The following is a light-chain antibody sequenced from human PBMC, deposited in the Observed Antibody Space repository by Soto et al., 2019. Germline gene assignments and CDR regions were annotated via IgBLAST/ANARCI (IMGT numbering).Light chain of an antibody. CDR3: QQSYSSPPT. CDR2: AAS. Sequence: DIQMTQSPSSVSASVGDIVTITCRASQSISSYLNWYQQKPGKAPKLLIFAASSLQSGVPSRFSGSRSGPDFTLTISSLQPEDFATYYCQQSYSSPPTFGQGTKVDIK. V-gene: IGKV1-39*01. CDR1: QSISSY. J-gene: IGKJ1*01.